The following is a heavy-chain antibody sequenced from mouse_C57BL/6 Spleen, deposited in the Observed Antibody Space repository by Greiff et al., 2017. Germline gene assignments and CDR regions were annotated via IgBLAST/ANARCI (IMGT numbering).Heavy chain of an antibody. Sequence: QVQLKESGPELVKPGASVKISCKASGYAFSSSWMNWVKQRPGKGLEWIGRIYPGDGDTNYNGKFKGKATLTADKSSSTAYMQLSSLTSEDSAVYFCARLRDYEDYWGQGTTLTVSS. CDR2: IYPGDGDT. CDR3: ARLRDYEDY. J-gene: IGHJ2*01. CDR1: GYAFSSSW. D-gene: IGHD2-4*01. V-gene: IGHV1-82*01.